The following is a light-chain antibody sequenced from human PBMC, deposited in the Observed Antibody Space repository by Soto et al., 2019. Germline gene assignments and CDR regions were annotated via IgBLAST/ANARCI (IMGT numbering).Light chain of an antibody. CDR2: DVN. V-gene: IGLV2-14*03. CDR1: SSDIGAYNY. CDR3: TSWTTSTTMI. Sequence: QSALTQPASVSGSPGQSITISCTGTSSDIGAYNYVSWYQQHPGKAPKLMIYDVNIRPSGVSNRSSGSKSGNTASLTISGLQAEDEADYYCTSWTTSTTMIFGGGTKLTVL. J-gene: IGLJ2*01.